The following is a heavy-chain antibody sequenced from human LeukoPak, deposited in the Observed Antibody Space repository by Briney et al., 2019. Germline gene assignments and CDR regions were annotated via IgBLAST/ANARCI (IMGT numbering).Heavy chain of an antibody. CDR2: INHSGST. Sequence: PSETLSLTCTVSGGSISSSSYYWGWIRQPPGKGLEWIGEINHSGSTNYNPSLKSRVTISVDTSKNQFSLKLSSVTAADTAVYYCAREAVGFWSGYYTGIDRGGFDPWGQGTLVTVSS. V-gene: IGHV4-39*07. CDR1: GGSISSSSYY. D-gene: IGHD3-3*01. J-gene: IGHJ5*02. CDR3: AREAVGFWSGYYTGIDRGGFDP.